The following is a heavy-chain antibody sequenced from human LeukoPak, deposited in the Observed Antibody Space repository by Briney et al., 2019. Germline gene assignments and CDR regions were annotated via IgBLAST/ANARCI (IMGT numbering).Heavy chain of an antibody. V-gene: IGHV1-46*01. CDR3: ARDEIAAAGTGDFDY. J-gene: IGHJ4*02. CDR1: GYTFTIYY. Sequence: ASVKVSCKASGYTFTIYYIHWVRQAPGQGLEWMGLINPSGGSTNYAQKFQGRVTMTRDMSTSTVYTELSSLRSEDTAVYYCARDEIAAAGTGDFDYWGQGTLVTVSS. D-gene: IGHD6-13*01. CDR2: INPSGGST.